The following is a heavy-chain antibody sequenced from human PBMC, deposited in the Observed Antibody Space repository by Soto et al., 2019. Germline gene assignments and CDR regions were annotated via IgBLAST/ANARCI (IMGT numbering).Heavy chain of an antibody. V-gene: IGHV4-34*01. CDR1: GGSFSGYY. CDR3: ARGGSYFFWSGYSTNWFDP. Sequence: SETLSLTCAVYGGSFSGYYWSWIRQPPGKGLEWIGEINHSGSTNYNPSLKSRVTISVDTSKNQFSLKLSYVTAADTAVYYCARGGSYFFWSGYSTNWFDPCGQGNLVTVSS. J-gene: IGHJ5*02. CDR2: INHSGST. D-gene: IGHD3-3*01.